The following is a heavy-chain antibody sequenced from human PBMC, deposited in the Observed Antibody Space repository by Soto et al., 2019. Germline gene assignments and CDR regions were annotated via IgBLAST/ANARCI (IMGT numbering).Heavy chain of an antibody. CDR3: ARGMTTVTTLDY. CDR2: IYHGGST. Sequence: SETLSLTCTVSGASISSNTYYWAWIRRPPGKGLECIGYIYHGGSTYYNPSLKSRLTISVDRSKNQFSLKLSSVTAADTAVYYCARGMTTVTTLDYWGQGTLVTVSS. CDR1: GASISSNTYY. V-gene: IGHV4-30-2*01. J-gene: IGHJ4*02. D-gene: IGHD4-4*01.